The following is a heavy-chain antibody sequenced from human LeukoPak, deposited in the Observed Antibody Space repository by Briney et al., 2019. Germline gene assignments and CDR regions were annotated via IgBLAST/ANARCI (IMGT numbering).Heavy chain of an antibody. CDR1: GFTFSSYW. D-gene: IGHD3-3*01. V-gene: IGHV3-7*03. Sequence: GGSLRLSCAASGFTFSSYWMSWVRQAPGKGLEWVANIKQDGSEKYYVDSVKGRFTISRDNAKNSLYLQMNSLRAEDTAVYYCARIYYDFWSGYYGERFDYWGQGTLVTVSS. CDR2: IKQDGSEK. CDR3: ARIYYDFWSGYYGERFDY. J-gene: IGHJ4*02.